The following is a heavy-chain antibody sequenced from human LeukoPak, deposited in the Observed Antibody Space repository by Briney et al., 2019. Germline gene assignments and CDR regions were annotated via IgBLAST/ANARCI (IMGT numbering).Heavy chain of an antibody. CDR3: ASGQRGLFDY. D-gene: IGHD6-25*01. CDR2: IYYSGST. V-gene: IGHV4-59*08. CDR1: GGSISSYY. J-gene: IGHJ4*02. Sequence: SETLSLTCTVSGGSISSYYWSWIRQPPGKGLEWIGYIYYSGSTNYNPSLKSRVTISVDTSKNQFSLKLSSVTAADTAVYYCASGQRGLFDYWGQGTLVTVSS.